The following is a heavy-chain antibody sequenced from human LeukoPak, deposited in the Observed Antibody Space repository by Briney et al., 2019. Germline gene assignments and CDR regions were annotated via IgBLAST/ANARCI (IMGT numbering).Heavy chain of an antibody. CDR1: GYSFTSYW. CDR2: IFPGDSDT. CDR3: ARLGRRDGYTKEGYFDY. V-gene: IGHV5-51*01. D-gene: IGHD5-24*01. J-gene: IGHJ4*02. Sequence: GESLKISCKTSGYSFTSYWIGWVRQMPGKGLEWMGIIFPGDSDTKYSPSFQGQVTISADRSLTTAYVQWSSLKASDTAMYYCARLGRRDGYTKEGYFDYWGQGTLVTVSS.